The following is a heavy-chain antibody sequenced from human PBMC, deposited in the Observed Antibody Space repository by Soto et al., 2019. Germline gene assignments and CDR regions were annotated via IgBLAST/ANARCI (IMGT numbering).Heavy chain of an antibody. D-gene: IGHD3-16*01. Sequence: QVQLQESGPGLVKPAETLSLTCSVSGGSISSNDWSWIRQPPGKGLEYIGYISYNGNTNYKPSLKSRVTIPVDTSKNQFSLKMSSVTAADTAVYYCARVSYHYVWGSSTGMDVWGQGTTVTVSS. V-gene: IGHV4-59*01. CDR2: ISYNGNT. CDR1: GGSISSND. CDR3: ARVSYHYVWGSSTGMDV. J-gene: IGHJ6*02.